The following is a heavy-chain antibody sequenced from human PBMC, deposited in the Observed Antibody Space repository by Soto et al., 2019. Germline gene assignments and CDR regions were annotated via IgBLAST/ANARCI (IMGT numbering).Heavy chain of an antibody. D-gene: IGHD1-1*01. J-gene: IGHJ6*03. Sequence: SETLSLTCTVSGGSISSYYWSWIRQPPGKGLEWIGYIYYSGSTNYNPSLKSRVTISVDTSKNQFSLKLSSVTAADTAVYYCARSTTGTTFKYYYYMDVSGKGTTVTVSS. V-gene: IGHV4-59*08. CDR2: IYYSGST. CDR1: GGSISSYY. CDR3: ARSTTGTTFKYYYYMDV.